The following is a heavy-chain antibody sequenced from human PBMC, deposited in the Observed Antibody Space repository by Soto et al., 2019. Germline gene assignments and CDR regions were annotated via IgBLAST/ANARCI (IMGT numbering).Heavy chain of an antibody. CDR2: IKSKTDGETT. CDR3: TSGYGHSVWDGH. CDR1: GVTFTYAW. V-gene: IGHV3-15*07. J-gene: IGHJ4*02. Sequence: EVQLVESGGGLVKPGGSLRLSCAASGVTFTYAWMNWVRQAPGKGLEWVARIKSKTDGETTDYAAPVKGRFTISRDDSKTETTLYLQMSSLKADDTAVYYCTSGYGHSVWDGHWGQGTRVIVSA. D-gene: IGHD1-26*01.